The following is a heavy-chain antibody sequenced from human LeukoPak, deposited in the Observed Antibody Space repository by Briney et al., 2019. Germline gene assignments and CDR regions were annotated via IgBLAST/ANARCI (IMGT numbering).Heavy chain of an antibody. D-gene: IGHD3-9*01. CDR3: ARQKRLVIDY. J-gene: IGHJ4*02. CDR1: GGSFSGYY. V-gene: IGHV4-34*01. Sequence: SETLSLTCAVYGGSFSGYYWSWIRQPPGKGLEWIGEINHSGSTNYNPSLKSRVTISVDTSKNQFSLKLSSVTAADTAVYYCARQKRLVIDYWGQGTLVTVSS. CDR2: INHSGST.